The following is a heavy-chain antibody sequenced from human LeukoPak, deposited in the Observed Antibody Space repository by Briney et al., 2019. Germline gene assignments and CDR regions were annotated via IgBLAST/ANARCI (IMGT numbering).Heavy chain of an antibody. Sequence: ASVKVSCKASGYTFTSYGISWVRQAPGQGLEWMGWISAYNGNTNYAQKLQGSVTMTTDTSTSTAYMELRSLRSDDTAVYYCARGAQDIVVVPAAMVTLNWFDPWGQGTLVTVSS. CDR3: ARGAQDIVVVPAAMVTLNWFDP. V-gene: IGHV1-18*01. CDR1: GYTFTSYG. CDR2: ISAYNGNT. D-gene: IGHD2-2*01. J-gene: IGHJ5*02.